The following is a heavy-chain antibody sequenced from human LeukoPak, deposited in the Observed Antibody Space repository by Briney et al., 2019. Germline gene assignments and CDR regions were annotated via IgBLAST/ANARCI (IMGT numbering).Heavy chain of an antibody. CDR2: ISGSGGST. CDR1: GFTFSSYG. D-gene: IGHD1-26*01. CDR3: ARIIGISGTYPTDY. J-gene: IGHJ4*02. Sequence: GSLRLSCAASGFTFSSYGMSWVRQAPGKGLEWVSAISGSGGSTYYADSVKGRFTISRDNAKNSLYLQMDSLRSEDTAVYYCARIIGISGTYPTDYWGQGTLVTVSS. V-gene: IGHV3-23*01.